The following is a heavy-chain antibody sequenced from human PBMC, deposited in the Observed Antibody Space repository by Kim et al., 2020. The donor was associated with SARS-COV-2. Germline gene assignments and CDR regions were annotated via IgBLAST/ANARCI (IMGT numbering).Heavy chain of an antibody. D-gene: IGHD3-10*01. CDR1: GFTFSSYA. J-gene: IGHJ3*02. Sequence: GGSLRLSCAASGFTFSSYAMSWVRQAPGKGLEWVSAISGSGGSTYYADSVKGRFTISRDNSKNTLYLQMNSLRAEDTAVYYCAKDELNTMVRGATDGAFDIWGQGTMVTVSS. CDR3: AKDELNTMVRGATDGAFDI. CDR2: ISGSGGST. V-gene: IGHV3-23*01.